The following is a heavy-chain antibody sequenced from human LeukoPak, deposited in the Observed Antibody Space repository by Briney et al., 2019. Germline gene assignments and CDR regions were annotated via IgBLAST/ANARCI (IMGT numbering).Heavy chain of an antibody. Sequence: GASVKVSCKASGYTFTNYVINWVRQAPGQGLEWMGWINTNTGNPTYAQGFTGRFVFSLDTSVSMAYLQISSLKAEDTAVYYCARGTRNYYMDVWGKGTTVTVSS. CDR1: GYTFTNYV. CDR3: ARGTRNYYMDV. V-gene: IGHV7-4-1*04. J-gene: IGHJ6*03. CDR2: INTNTGNP.